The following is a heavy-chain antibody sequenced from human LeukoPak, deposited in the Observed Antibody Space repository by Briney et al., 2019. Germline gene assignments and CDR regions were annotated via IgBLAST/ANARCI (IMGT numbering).Heavy chain of an antibody. D-gene: IGHD3-10*01. J-gene: IGHJ4*02. V-gene: IGHV1-69*05. CDR1: GGTFISYA. CDR3: ARALISGNFDY. CDR2: IIPIFGTA. Sequence: ASVKVSCKASGGTFISYAISWVRQAPGQGREWMGGIIPIFGTANYAQKFQGRVTITTDESTSTAYMELSSLRSEDTAVYYCARALISGNFDYWGQGTLVTVSS.